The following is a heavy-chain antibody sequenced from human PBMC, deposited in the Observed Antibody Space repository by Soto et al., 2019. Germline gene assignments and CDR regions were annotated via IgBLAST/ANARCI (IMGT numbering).Heavy chain of an antibody. V-gene: IGHV3-21*01. Sequence: GGSLRLSCAASGFTFSSYSMNWVRQAPGKGLEWVSSISSSSIYIYYADSVKGRFTISRDNAKNSLYLQMNSLRAEDTAVYYCARDPPGVVIYFDYWGQGTLVTVSS. J-gene: IGHJ4*02. D-gene: IGHD3-3*01. CDR2: ISSSSIYI. CDR3: ARDPPGVVIYFDY. CDR1: GFTFSSYS.